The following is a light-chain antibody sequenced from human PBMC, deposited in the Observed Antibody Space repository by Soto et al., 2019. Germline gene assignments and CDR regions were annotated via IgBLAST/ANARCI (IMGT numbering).Light chain of an antibody. CDR3: QQYGSSPPYT. CDR2: GAS. Sequence: EIELTQSPGTLSLSPGERATLSCRASQSVSSSYLAWYQQKPGQAPRLLIYGASSRATGIPDRFSGSGSGTDFTLTIRRLEPEDFAVYYYQQYGSSPPYTFGQGTKLEIK. J-gene: IGKJ2*01. CDR1: QSVSSSY. V-gene: IGKV3-20*01.